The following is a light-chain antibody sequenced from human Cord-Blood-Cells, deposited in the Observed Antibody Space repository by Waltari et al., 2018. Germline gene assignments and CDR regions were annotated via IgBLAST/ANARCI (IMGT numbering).Light chain of an antibody. CDR3: AAWDDSLSGV. J-gene: IGLJ3*02. CDR1: SSTIGRNY. V-gene: IGLV1-47*01. CDR2: RNN. Sequence: QSVLTQPPSASGTPGQRVTISCYGSSSTIGRNYVYWYQQLPGTAPKLLIYRNNQRPSGVPDRFSGSKSGTSASLAIGGLRSEDEADYYCAAWDDSLSGVFGGGTKLTVL.